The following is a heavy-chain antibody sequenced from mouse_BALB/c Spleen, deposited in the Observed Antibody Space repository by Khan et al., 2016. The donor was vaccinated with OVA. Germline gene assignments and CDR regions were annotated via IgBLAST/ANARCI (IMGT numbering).Heavy chain of an antibody. D-gene: IGHD1-1*01. CDR3: ARNYYGTRNAMDY. CDR2: ISTYYDDA. CDR1: GYTFTDYA. V-gene: IGHV1S137*01. Sequence: QVQLQQSGAELVRPGVSVKISCKGSGYTFTDYAMHWVKQSHAKSLEWIGVISTYYDDASYNQKFKGKATMTVDKSSSTAYLELARLTSDDSAIYYCARNYYGTRNAMDYWGQGTSVTVSS. J-gene: IGHJ4*01.